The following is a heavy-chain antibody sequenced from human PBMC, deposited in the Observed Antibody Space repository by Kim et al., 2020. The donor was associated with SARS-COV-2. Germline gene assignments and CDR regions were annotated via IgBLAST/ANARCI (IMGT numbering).Heavy chain of an antibody. D-gene: IGHD5-12*01. J-gene: IGHJ4*02. CDR2: GIT. Sequence: GITNYNPSLKSRVSISVDTSKRQFSLKLSSVTGADTAVYYCARGEGYNRFWGQGILVTVSS. CDR3: ARGEGYNRF. V-gene: IGHV4-61*02.